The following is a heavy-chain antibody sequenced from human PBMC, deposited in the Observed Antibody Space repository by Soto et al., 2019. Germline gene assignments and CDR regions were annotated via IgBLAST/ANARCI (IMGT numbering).Heavy chain of an antibody. Sequence: QVQLQESGPGLLKPSETLALACNVSGGSISSYYWSWIRQPPGKGLEWIGYIYYSGSTNYNPSLKSRVTISVDTSKNQFSLKLSSVTAADTAVYYCARQQWLVLNAFDIWGQGTMVTVSS. V-gene: IGHV4-59*01. CDR2: IYYSGST. CDR3: ARQQWLVLNAFDI. D-gene: IGHD6-19*01. J-gene: IGHJ3*02. CDR1: GGSISSYY.